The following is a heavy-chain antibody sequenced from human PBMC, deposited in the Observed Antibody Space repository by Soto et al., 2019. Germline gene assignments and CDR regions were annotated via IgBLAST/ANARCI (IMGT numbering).Heavy chain of an antibody. D-gene: IGHD3-22*01. CDR3: AKPHTMIVVVISSFDS. Sequence: XGALKLSCAAAGFTFSSYAMSWVRQAPGKGLEWVSAISGSGGSTYYADSVKGRFTISRDNSKNTLYLQMNSLRAEDTAVYYCAKPHTMIVVVISSFDSWGQGTLVTVSS. V-gene: IGHV3-23*01. CDR1: GFTFSSYA. J-gene: IGHJ4*02. CDR2: ISGSGGST.